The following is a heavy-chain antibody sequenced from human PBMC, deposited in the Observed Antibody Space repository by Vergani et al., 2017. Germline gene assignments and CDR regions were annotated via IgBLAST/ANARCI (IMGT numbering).Heavy chain of an antibody. CDR3: AIEPYYGSAEHGS. D-gene: IGHD3-10*01. CDR1: GYTFTSYG. Sequence: QVQLVQSGAEVKKPGASVKVSCKASGYTFTSYGISWVRQAPGQGLEWMGIINPSGGSTSYAQKFQGRVTMTRDTSTSTVYMELSSLRSEDTAVYYCAIEPYYGSAEHGSWGQGTLVTVSS. V-gene: IGHV1-46*01. J-gene: IGHJ5*02. CDR2: INPSGGST.